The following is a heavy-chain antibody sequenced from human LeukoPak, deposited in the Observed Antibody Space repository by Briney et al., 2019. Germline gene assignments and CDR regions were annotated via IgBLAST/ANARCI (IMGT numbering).Heavy chain of an antibody. CDR1: VYTFTAYY. V-gene: IGHV1-2*06. D-gene: IGHD6-13*01. Sequence: ASVKVSCKASVYTFTAYYLYWVRQAPGQGLEWMGRINPNSGGTDYAQKFQGRVTMTRDTSISTAYMELSSLRSDDTAVYYCAIGMAAAGTFEYWGQGTLVTLSS. CDR2: INPNSGGT. J-gene: IGHJ4*02. CDR3: AIGMAAAGTFEY.